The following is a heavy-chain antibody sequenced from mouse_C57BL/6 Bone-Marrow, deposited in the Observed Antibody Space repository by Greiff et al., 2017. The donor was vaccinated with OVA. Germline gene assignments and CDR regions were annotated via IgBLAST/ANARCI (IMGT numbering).Heavy chain of an antibody. V-gene: IGHV10-1*01. D-gene: IGHD1-1*01. Sequence: EVQLVESGGGLVQPKGSLKLSCAASGFSFNTYALNWVRQAPGQGLEWVARISSKSNNSATYYADSVKDRFTISRDDSESMLYLQMNNLKTEDTAMYDCVRGTTVVAPYWYFDVWGTGTTVTVSS. CDR1: GFSFNTYA. CDR2: ISSKSNNSAT. J-gene: IGHJ1*03. CDR3: VRGTTVVAPYWYFDV.